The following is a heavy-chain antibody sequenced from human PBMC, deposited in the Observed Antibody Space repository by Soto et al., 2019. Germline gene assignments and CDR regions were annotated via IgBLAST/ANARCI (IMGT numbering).Heavy chain of an antibody. D-gene: IGHD2-21*01. CDR1: GGSISSGGYS. Sequence: TLSLTCAVSGGSISSGGYSWSWIRQPPGKGLEWIGYIYHSGNIYYNPSLKSRVTISVDRSKNQFSLKLSSVTAADTAVYYCARIPSPWGQGTLVTVSS. CDR3: ARIPSP. CDR2: IYHSGNI. V-gene: IGHV4-30-2*01. J-gene: IGHJ5*02.